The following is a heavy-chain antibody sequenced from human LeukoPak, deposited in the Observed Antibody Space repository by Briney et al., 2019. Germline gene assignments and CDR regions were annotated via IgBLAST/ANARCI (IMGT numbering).Heavy chain of an antibody. V-gene: IGHV3-23*01. CDR2: ISGSGGST. D-gene: IGHD3-10*01. Sequence: PGGSLRLSCAASGFTFSNYAMSWVRQAPGKGLEWVSGISGSGGSTYYADSVKGRFTISRDNFKNTLYLQMNSLRAEDTAVYYCAKQMDIWFGDLSSAFDIWGQGTMVTVSS. J-gene: IGHJ3*02. CDR3: AKQMDIWFGDLSSAFDI. CDR1: GFTFSNYA.